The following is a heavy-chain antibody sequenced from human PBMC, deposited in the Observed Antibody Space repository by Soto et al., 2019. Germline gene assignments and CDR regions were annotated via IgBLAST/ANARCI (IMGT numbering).Heavy chain of an antibody. V-gene: IGHV1-8*01. CDR3: ARAGYCSGGSCYSGNDAFDI. Sequence: ASVKVSCKASGYTFTSYDINWVRQATGQGLEWMGWMNPNSGNTGYSQKFQGRVTIIRDTSASTAYMELSSLRSEDTAVYYCARAGYCSGGSCYSGNDAFDIWGQGTMVTVSS. D-gene: IGHD2-15*01. CDR2: MNPNSGNT. J-gene: IGHJ3*02. CDR1: GYTFTSYD.